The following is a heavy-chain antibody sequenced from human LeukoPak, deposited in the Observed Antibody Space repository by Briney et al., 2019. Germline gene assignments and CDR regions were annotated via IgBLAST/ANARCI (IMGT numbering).Heavy chain of an antibody. D-gene: IGHD2-2*01. CDR2: IKQDGSEK. CDR1: GFTFSSYW. V-gene: IGHV3-7*01. J-gene: IGHJ4*02. Sequence: PGGSLRLSCAASGFTFSSYWMSWVRQAPGKGLEWVANIKQDGSEKYYVHSVKGRFTISRDNAKNSLYLQMNSLRAEDTAVYYCATQVVYCSSTSCSQGYFDYWGQGTLVTVSS. CDR3: ATQVVYCSSTSCSQGYFDY.